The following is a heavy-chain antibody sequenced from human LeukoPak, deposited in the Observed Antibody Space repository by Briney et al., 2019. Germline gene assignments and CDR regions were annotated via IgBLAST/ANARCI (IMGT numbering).Heavy chain of an antibody. V-gene: IGHV3-7*01. CDR3: AIIPRAAAGPSARSPFHY. CDR2: IKQDGSDK. J-gene: IGHJ4*02. Sequence: PGGSLRLSCEVSGFTFSSYWMNWVRQAPGKGLEWVANIKQDGSDKYYVDSVKGRFTLSRENAKNSLYLQMNRLRAEDTAVYYCAIIPRAAAGPSARSPFHYWGQGTLVTVSS. CDR1: GFTFSSYW. D-gene: IGHD6-13*01.